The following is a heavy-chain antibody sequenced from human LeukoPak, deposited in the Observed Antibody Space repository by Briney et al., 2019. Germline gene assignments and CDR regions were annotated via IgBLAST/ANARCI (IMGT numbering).Heavy chain of an antibody. V-gene: IGHV4-59*01. Sequence: SETLSLTCTVSGGSIGNYYWSWIRQSPGKGLEWIGYIYHTGSTNYNPSLQSRVTISVDTSKNQFSLKLSSVTAADTAVYYCVRDRHEPYDFWSGNGSKYYHHYIDVWGKGTTVTVS. J-gene: IGHJ6*03. D-gene: IGHD3-3*01. CDR2: IYHTGST. CDR3: VRDRHEPYDFWSGNGSKYYHHYIDV. CDR1: GGSIGNYY.